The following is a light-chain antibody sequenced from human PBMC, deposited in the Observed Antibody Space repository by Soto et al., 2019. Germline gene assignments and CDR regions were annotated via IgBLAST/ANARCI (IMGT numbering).Light chain of an antibody. V-gene: IGLV2-14*01. J-gene: IGLJ1*01. CDR2: DVS. Sequence: QSALTQPXSVSXSPGQSITIXCTGTSNDVGGYNYVSWYQQHPGKAPKLMIYDVSNRPSGVADRFSGSKSGNTASLTISGLQAEDEADYYCSSYRAGGLDVFGTGTKLTVL. CDR3: SSYRAGGLDV. CDR1: SNDVGGYNY.